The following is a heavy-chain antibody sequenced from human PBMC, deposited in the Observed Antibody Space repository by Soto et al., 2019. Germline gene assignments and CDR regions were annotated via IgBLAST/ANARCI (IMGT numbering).Heavy chain of an antibody. D-gene: IGHD1-1*01. CDR1: VASISGFY. Sequence: AETLSLTCTVSVASISGFYWSWIRKSAGKGLEWIGRIYATGTTDYNPSLKSRVMMSVDTSKKQFSLKLRSVTAADTAVYYCVRDGTKTLRDWFDHWGQGISVTV. CDR2: IYATGTT. CDR3: VRDGTKTLRDWFDH. V-gene: IGHV4-4*07. J-gene: IGHJ5*02.